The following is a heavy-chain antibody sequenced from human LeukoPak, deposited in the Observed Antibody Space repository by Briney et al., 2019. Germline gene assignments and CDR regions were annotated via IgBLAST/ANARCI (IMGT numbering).Heavy chain of an antibody. CDR2: IRNDGSGI. Sequence: RSGGSLRLSCAASGFNFINTWMHWVRQAPGKGLVWVARIRNDGSGIIYADSVKGRFTISRDNARNTLYLQMNSLRAEDTAVYYCARERGVSHPFDYWGQGTLVTVSS. CDR3: ARERGVSHPFDY. CDR1: GFNFINTW. J-gene: IGHJ4*02. V-gene: IGHV3-74*01. D-gene: IGHD2-21*01.